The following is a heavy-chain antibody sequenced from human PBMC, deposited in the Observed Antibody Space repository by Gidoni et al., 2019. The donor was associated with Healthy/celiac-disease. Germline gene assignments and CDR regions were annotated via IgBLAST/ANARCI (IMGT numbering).Heavy chain of an antibody. D-gene: IGHD4-17*01. CDR2: IYTIGST. V-gene: IGHV4-61*02. J-gene: IGHJ6*02. CDR3: ARDPGAVTTRGFTGYYYYGMDV. Sequence: QLHLQESGPRLVKPSHTLSLTSTVSGSSISTGSSYSSCIRQPAGKGLEWIGRIYTIGSTNYNTSRKSRVNMSVETSKNQFSMKLSSVTAEETAVDYCARDPGAVTTRGFTGYYYYGMDVWGQGTTVTVSS. CDR1: GSSISTGSSY.